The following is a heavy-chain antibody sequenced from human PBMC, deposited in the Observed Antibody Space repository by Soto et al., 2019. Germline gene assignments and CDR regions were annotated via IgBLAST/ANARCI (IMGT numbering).Heavy chain of an antibody. Sequence: QVQLVESGGGVVQPGRSLRLSCAASGFTFSTYGMHWVRQAPGKGLEWVAIISYDGSNRDYADSVKGRFTISRDNSKTTLYLHMNSLRAEDTAVYYCAKLIRRHSGTYYFYYGMDVWGQGTAVTVSS. CDR3: AKLIRRHSGTYYFYYGMDV. V-gene: IGHV3-30*18. J-gene: IGHJ6*02. CDR2: ISYDGSNR. D-gene: IGHD1-26*01. CDR1: GFTFSTYG.